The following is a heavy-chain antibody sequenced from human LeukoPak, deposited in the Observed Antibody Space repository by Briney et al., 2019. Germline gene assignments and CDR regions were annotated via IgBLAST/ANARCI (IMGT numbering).Heavy chain of an antibody. CDR3: AKGRTGYSYGYGIDY. CDR2: IKQDGSEK. Sequence: GGSLRLSCAASGCTFSSYWMSWVRQAPGKGLEWVANIKQDGSEKYYVDSVKGRFTISRDNSKNTLYLQMNSLRAEDAAVYYCAKGRTGYSYGYGIDYWGQGTLVTVSS. V-gene: IGHV3-7*03. D-gene: IGHD5-18*01. J-gene: IGHJ4*02. CDR1: GCTFSSYW.